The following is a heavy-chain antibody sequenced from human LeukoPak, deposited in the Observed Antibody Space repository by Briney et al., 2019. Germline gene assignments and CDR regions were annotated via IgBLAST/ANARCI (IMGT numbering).Heavy chain of an antibody. CDR3: ARGPGYCSSTSCYPVFDY. CDR1: GFTFSSYG. CDR2: IWYDGSNK. J-gene: IGHJ4*02. D-gene: IGHD2-2*03. V-gene: IGHV3-33*01. Sequence: GGSLRLSCAASGFTFSSYGMHWVRQAPGKGLEWVAVIWYDGSNKYYADSVKGRFTISRDNSKNTLYLQMNSLRAEDTAVYYCARGPGYCSSTSCYPVFDYWGQGTLVTVSS.